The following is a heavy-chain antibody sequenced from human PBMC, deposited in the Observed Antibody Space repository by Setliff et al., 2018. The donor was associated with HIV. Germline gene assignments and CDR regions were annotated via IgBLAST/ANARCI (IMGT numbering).Heavy chain of an antibody. CDR2: IYTSGST. V-gene: IGHV4-4*07. J-gene: IGHJ4*02. Sequence: SETLSLTCTVSGGSISSYYWSWIRQPAGKGLEWIGRIYTSGSTNYNPSLKSRVTMSVDTSKNQFSLKLSSTTAADTAVYFCASFESGYDYNFDSWGQGTLVTVSS. CDR3: ASFESGYDYNFDS. D-gene: IGHD5-12*01. CDR1: GGSISSYY.